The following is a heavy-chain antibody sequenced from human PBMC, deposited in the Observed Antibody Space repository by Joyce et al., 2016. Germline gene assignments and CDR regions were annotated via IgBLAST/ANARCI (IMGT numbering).Heavy chain of an antibody. CDR3: AKGDSSGYYYNYYFDH. D-gene: IGHD3-22*01. CDR1: GFTFSSYA. Sequence: EVQLLESGGGLVQPGGSLTLTCAASGFTFSSYAMSWVRQVPGKGREWVSGFRGRGGSRDYAESGKGRFTISRENSINTLYLQMNSVRDEDTAVYFCAKGDSSGYYYNYYFDHWGQGIRVTVSS. CDR2: FRGRGGSR. J-gene: IGHJ4*02. V-gene: IGHV3-23*01.